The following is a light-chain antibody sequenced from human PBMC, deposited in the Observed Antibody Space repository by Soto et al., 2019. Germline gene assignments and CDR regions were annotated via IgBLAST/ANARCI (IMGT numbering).Light chain of an antibody. CDR1: HSIGTY. V-gene: IGKV1-8*01. CDR2: AAS. CDR3: QPYYIYPPT. J-gene: IGKJ4*01. Sequence: AIRMTQSPSSFSASTGDRVTITCRASHSIGTYLAWYQQIPGRAPKLLIFAASTLQRGVPSRFSGSGSGTDFTLTISCLQSEDFATYYCQPYYIYPPTFGGGTKVESK.